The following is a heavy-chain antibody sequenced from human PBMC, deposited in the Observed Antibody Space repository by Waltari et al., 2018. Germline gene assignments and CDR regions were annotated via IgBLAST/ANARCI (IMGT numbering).Heavy chain of an antibody. CDR3: AKDWGGSYFLDAFRY. CDR2: ISGSGCST. V-gene: IGHV3-23*01. D-gene: IGHD1-26*01. Sequence: EVQLLESGGGLVQPGGSLRLSCAASGFTFSSYAMSWVRQAPGKGLEWVSAISGSGCSTYYADSGKGRFTISRDNSKNTLYLQMNSLRAEDTAVYYCAKDWGGSYFLDAFRYWGQGTLVTVSS. CDR1: GFTFSSYA. J-gene: IGHJ4*02.